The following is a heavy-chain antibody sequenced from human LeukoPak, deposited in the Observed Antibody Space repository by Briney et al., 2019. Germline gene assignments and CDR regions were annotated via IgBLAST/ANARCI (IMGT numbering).Heavy chain of an antibody. CDR3: AKDQPRYSSGWYRGPHLTFDY. Sequence: PGGSLRLSCAASGFTFSSYAMSWVRQAPGKGLEWVSAISGSGGNTYYADSVKGRFTISRDNSRNTLYLQMNSLRAEDTALYYCAKDQPRYSSGWYRGPHLTFDYWGQGTLVTVSS. V-gene: IGHV3-23*01. D-gene: IGHD6-19*01. CDR1: GFTFSSYA. CDR2: ISGSGGNT. J-gene: IGHJ4*02.